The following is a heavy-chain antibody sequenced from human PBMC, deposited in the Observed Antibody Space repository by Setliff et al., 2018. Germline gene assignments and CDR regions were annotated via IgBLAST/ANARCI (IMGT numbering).Heavy chain of an antibody. CDR3: ARLQGEWELSTGAVAFDI. Sequence: SETLSLTCAVSGYSISSGYYWGWIRRPPGKGLEWIGSIYHSGSTYYNPSLKSRVTISVDTSKNQFSLKLSSVTAADTAVYHCARLQGEWELSTGAVAFDIWGQGTMVTVSS. CDR1: GYSISSGYY. CDR2: IYHSGST. V-gene: IGHV4-38-2*01. D-gene: IGHD1-26*01. J-gene: IGHJ3*02.